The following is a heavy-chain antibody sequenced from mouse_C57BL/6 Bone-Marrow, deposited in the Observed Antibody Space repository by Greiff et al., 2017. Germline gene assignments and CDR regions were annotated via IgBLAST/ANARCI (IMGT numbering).Heavy chain of an antibody. CDR2: INYDGSST. CDR1: GFTFSDYY. Sequence: EVKLVESEGGLVQPGSSMKLSCTASGFTFSDYYMAWVRQVPDKGLEWVANINYDGSSTYYLDSLKSRFIISRDNAKNILYLQMSSLKSEDTATYYCARERLRREFDYWGQGTTLTVSS. V-gene: IGHV5-16*01. D-gene: IGHD2-4*01. J-gene: IGHJ2*01. CDR3: ARERLRREFDY.